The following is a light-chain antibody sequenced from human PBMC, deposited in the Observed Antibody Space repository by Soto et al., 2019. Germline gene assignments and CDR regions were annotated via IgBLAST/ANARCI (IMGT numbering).Light chain of an antibody. CDR2: EGS. CDR3: CSYAASSTFAYV. J-gene: IGLJ1*01. V-gene: IGLV2-23*03. Sequence: QSALTQPASVSGSPGQSITISCTGTSSDVGSYNLVSWYQQHPGKAPKLMIYEGSKRPSGVSHRFSGSKSGNTASLTISGLQAEDEADYYCCSYAASSTFAYVFGTGTKLTVL. CDR1: SSDVGSYNL.